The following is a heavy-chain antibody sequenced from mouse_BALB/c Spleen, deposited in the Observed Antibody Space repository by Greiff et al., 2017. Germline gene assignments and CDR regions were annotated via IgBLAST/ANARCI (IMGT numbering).Heavy chain of an antibody. D-gene: IGHD2-3*01. V-gene: IGHV1S29*02. CDR3: ARRDGYLDY. CDR1: GYTFTDYN. Sequence: EVQLQQSGPELVKPGASVKISCKASGYTFTDYNMHWVKQSHGKSLEWIGYIYPYNGGTGYNQKFKSKATLTVDNSSSTAYMELRSLTSEDSAVYYCARRDGYLDYWGQGTTLTVSS. CDR2: IYPYNGGT. J-gene: IGHJ2*01.